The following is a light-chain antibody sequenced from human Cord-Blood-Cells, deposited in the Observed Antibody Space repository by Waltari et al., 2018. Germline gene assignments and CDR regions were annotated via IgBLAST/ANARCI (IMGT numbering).Light chain of an antibody. CDR3: QQYYSTPRT. CDR2: WAS. J-gene: IGKJ1*01. Sequence: DIVMTQSPDSLAVSLGERATINCKSSQSVLYSSNNKNYVALYQQKPGQPPKLLIYWASTLETGFPERFSGSGSGTDFTLTISSLQAEDVAVYYCQQYYSTPRTFGQGTKVEIK. CDR1: QSVLYSSNNKNY. V-gene: IGKV4-1*01.